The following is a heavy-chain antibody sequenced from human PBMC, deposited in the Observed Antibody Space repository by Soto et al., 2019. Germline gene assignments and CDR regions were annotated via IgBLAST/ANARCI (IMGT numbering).Heavy chain of an antibody. Sequence: ASVKVSCKASGYTFTSYAMHWVRQAPGQRLEWMGWINAGNGNTKYSQKFQGRVTITRDTSASTAYMELSSLRSEDTAVYYCARAVRWQLAGKAYYYYYGMDVWGQGTTVTVSS. J-gene: IGHJ6*01. CDR2: INAGNGNT. D-gene: IGHD6-6*01. CDR1: GYTFTSYA. V-gene: IGHV1-3*01. CDR3: ARAVRWQLAGKAYYYYYGMDV.